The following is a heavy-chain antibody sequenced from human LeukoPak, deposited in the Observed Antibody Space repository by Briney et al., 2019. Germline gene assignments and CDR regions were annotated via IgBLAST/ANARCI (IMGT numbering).Heavy chain of an antibody. Sequence: SQTLSLTCAISGDSVSSNSAAWNWIRQSPSRGLEWLGRTYYRSKWYNDYAVSVKSRITINPDTSKNQFSLQLNSVTPEDTAVYYCARDHAVFREDKSWFDPWGQGTLVTVSS. CDR3: ARDHAVFREDKSWFDP. CDR2: TYYRSKWYN. D-gene: IGHD2-15*01. J-gene: IGHJ5*02. CDR1: GDSVSSNSAA. V-gene: IGHV6-1*01.